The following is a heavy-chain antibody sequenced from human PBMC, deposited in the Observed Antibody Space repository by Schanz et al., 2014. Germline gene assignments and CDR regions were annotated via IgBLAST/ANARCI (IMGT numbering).Heavy chain of an antibody. Sequence: QVQLQESGPGLVKPSQTLSLTCIVSGGSISSGTYYWSWLRQPAGKGLEWIGRIYTSGSTNYNPSRKSRATISLDTSKTQFSLKLSSVTAADTAVYYCAREPLSGYNWFDPWGQGSLVTVSS. J-gene: IGHJ5*02. CDR2: IYTSGST. CDR3: AREPLSGYNWFDP. D-gene: IGHD6-25*01. CDR1: GGSISSGTYY. V-gene: IGHV4-61*02.